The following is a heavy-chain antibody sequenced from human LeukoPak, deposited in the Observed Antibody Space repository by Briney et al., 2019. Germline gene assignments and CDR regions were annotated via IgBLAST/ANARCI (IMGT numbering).Heavy chain of an antibody. Sequence: ASVKVSCKTSGYTFTRHYVHWVRQVPGQGLEWVGVIGPADGARSYAPRFQGRVTMTRDTSTSTVYMELSSLRSEDTTVYYCARDHSDTKPRPNWWFDPWGQGTLVIVSS. J-gene: IGHJ5*02. CDR3: ARDHSDTKPRPNWWFDP. CDR2: IGPADGAR. D-gene: IGHD1-1*01. V-gene: IGHV1-46*01. CDR1: GYTFTRHY.